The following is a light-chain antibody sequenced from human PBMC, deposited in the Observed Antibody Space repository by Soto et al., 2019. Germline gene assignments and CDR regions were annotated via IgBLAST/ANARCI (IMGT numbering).Light chain of an antibody. CDR2: GAS. J-gene: IGKJ1*01. V-gene: IGKV3-15*01. Sequence: EIVMTQSPATLSVSPGERATLSCRASQSVSSNLAWYQQKPGQAPRLLIYGASTRATGIPARFSGSGSGTEFTLTISSLQSEDFAVYYCQQYNNWPLTFGQGTKVVIK. CDR3: QQYNNWPLT. CDR1: QSVSSN.